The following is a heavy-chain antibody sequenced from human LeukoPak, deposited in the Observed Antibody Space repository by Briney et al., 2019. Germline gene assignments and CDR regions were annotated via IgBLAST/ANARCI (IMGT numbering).Heavy chain of an antibody. Sequence: GGSLRLSCAASGFTFSSYGMHWVRQAPGKGLEWVAVISYDGSNKYCADSVKGRFTISRDNSKNTLYLQMNSLRAEDTAVYYCAKDLLGAFGYWGQGTLVTVSS. J-gene: IGHJ4*02. V-gene: IGHV3-30*18. CDR1: GFTFSSYG. CDR2: ISYDGSNK. CDR3: AKDLLGAFGY.